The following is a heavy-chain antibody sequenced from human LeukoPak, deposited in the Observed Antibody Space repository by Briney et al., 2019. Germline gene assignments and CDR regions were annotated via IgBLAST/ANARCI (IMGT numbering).Heavy chain of an antibody. Sequence: PGGSLRLSCAASGFTFSTYVMNWFRRAPGKGREWVSTISVGAEYIFYADSVKGRYTISRDDSNNALYLQKHSLRAEDTALYYCASGPPFLKYFEYWGQGTLVSVSS. CDR1: GFTFSTYV. D-gene: IGHD3-3*01. CDR2: ISVGAEYI. CDR3: ASGPPFLKYFEY. J-gene: IGHJ4*02. V-gene: IGHV3-23*01.